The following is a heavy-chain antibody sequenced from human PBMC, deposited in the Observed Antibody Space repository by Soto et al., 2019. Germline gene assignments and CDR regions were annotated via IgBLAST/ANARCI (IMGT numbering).Heavy chain of an antibody. CDR2: IYWDDDK. D-gene: IGHD3-9*01. CDR3: AHRWALYYDILPGYYDSDNWFDP. J-gene: IGHJ5*02. V-gene: IGHV2-5*02. CDR1: GFSLSTSAVG. Sequence: GSGATLVNPAQSLTLTCTFSGFSLSTSAVGVGWIRQPPGKAPESLALIYWDDDKRYSPSLKRRLNITKDTSKNQVVLTMTNMDPVDTATYYCAHRWALYYDILPGYYDSDNWFDPWGQGTLVTVSS.